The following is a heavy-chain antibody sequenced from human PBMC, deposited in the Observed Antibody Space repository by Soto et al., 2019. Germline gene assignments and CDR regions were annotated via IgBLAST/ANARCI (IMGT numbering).Heavy chain of an antibody. V-gene: IGHV1-69*06. J-gene: IGHJ4*02. CDR2: IIPAFGTA. D-gene: IGHD2-2*01. CDR3: VRGLDQPPVGLFFDT. CDR1: GGTFNSYL. Sequence: QVQLVQSGAEVKNPGSSVKVSCKTSGGTFNSYLIDWVRQAPGQGLEWMGGIIPAFGTAKYAQKFQGRVTSTADKSTTTAYMELRTLTSADTAVYYWVRGLDQPPVGLFFDTWGQGTLVTVSS.